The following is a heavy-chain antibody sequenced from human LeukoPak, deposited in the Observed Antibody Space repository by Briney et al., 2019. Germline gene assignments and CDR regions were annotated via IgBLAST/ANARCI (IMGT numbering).Heavy chain of an antibody. CDR2: IYTSGST. CDR1: GGSISSGSYY. J-gene: IGHJ5*02. V-gene: IGHV4-61*02. CDR3: ARDRLYSSQNWFDP. D-gene: IGHD6-13*01. Sequence: SQTLSLTCTVSGGSISSGSYYWSWIRQPAGKGLEWIGRIYTSGSTNYNPSLKSRVTISVDTSKNQFSLKLNSVSAADTAVYYCARDRLYSSQNWFDPWGQGTLVTVSS.